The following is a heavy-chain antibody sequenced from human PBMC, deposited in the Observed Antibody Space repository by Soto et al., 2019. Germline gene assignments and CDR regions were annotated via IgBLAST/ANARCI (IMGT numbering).Heavy chain of an antibody. CDR1: GGSISSGGYS. CDR2: IYHSGST. V-gene: IGHV4-30-2*01. J-gene: IGHJ4*02. D-gene: IGHD3-10*01. Sequence: QLQLQESGSGLVKPSQTLSLTCAVSGGSISSGGYSWSWIRQPPGKGLEWIGYIYHSGSTYYNPSLKSRVTISVARSTNQCSLKLSSVTAADTAVYYCARAIGWFGELLGGYYFDYWGQGTLVTVSS. CDR3: ARAIGWFGELLGGYYFDY.